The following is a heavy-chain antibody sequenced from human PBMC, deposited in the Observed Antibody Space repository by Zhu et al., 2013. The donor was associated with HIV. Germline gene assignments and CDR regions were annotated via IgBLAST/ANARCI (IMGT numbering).Heavy chain of an antibody. CDR1: GYTFTNFY. D-gene: IGHD4-17*01. Sequence: QVQLVQSGAEVRSLGPRESSCKASGYTFTNFYIHWVRQAPGQGLEWMGIINPSGGSTTYAQKFQGRVTMTRDTSTNTVYVDLSRLRSDDTAVYYCARDRTTGAHYFYMDVWGKGTTVIVSS. V-gene: IGHV1-46*01. CDR2: INPSGGST. CDR3: ARDRTTGAHYFYMDV. J-gene: IGHJ6*03.